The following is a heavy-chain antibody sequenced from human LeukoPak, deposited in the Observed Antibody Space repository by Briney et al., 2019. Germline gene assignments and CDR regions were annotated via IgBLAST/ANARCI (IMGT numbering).Heavy chain of an antibody. CDR3: ARVGPMGTLDV. J-gene: IGHJ6*02. CDR2: INSDGSST. CDR1: GFTFSSYW. D-gene: IGHD1-26*01. Sequence: GGSLRLSCAASGFTFSSYWMHWVRQAPGKGLVWVSRINSDGSSTSYADSVKGRFTISSDNAKNTLYLQMNSLRAEDTAVYYCARVGPMGTLDVWGQGTTVTVSS. V-gene: IGHV3-74*01.